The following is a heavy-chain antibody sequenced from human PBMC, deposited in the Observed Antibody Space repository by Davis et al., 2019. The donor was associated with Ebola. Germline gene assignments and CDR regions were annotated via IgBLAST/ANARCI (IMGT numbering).Heavy chain of an antibody. Sequence: SLKISCAASGFTFDDYAMHWVRQAPGKGLEWVSGISWNSGSIGYADSVKGRFTISRDNAKNSLYLQMNSLRAEDTALYYCAKDISERGYYYGMDVWGQGTTVTVSS. V-gene: IGHV3-9*01. D-gene: IGHD1-14*01. CDR2: ISWNSGSI. CDR3: AKDISERGYYYGMDV. J-gene: IGHJ6*02. CDR1: GFTFDDYA.